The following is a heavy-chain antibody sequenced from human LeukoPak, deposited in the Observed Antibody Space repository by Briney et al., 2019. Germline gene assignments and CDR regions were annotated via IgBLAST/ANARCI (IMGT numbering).Heavy chain of an antibody. CDR3: AKDLVEQLVVFDY. CDR1: GFTFSSYA. J-gene: IGHJ4*02. V-gene: IGHV3-23*01. Sequence: GGSLRLSCAASGFTFSSYAMSWVRQAPGKGLEWVSAISGSGGSTYYADSVKGRFTISRDNSNNTFDLQMNSLRAEDTAVYCCAKDLVEQLVVFDYWGQGTLVTVSS. CDR2: ISGSGGST. D-gene: IGHD6-6*01.